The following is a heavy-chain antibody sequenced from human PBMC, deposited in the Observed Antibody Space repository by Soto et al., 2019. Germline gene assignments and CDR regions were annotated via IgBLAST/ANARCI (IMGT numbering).Heavy chain of an antibody. D-gene: IGHD6-13*01. Sequence: SVKVSCKASGYTFISYGSHWVRQPPGQRLEGMGWINAANGDTKYSPKFQGRVTTTRDTSASTANRELTTLRSKDTGVYYCVRRHVSATGIDWFDPWGQGTLVTSPQ. V-gene: IGHV1-3*01. CDR2: INAANGDT. CDR3: VRRHVSATGIDWFDP. CDR1: GYTFISYG. J-gene: IGHJ5*02.